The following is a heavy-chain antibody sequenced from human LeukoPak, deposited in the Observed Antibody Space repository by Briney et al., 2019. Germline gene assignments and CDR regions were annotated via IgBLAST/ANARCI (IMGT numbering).Heavy chain of an antibody. V-gene: IGHV3-73*01. J-gene: IGHJ4*02. CDR1: GFTFSGSA. CDR3: AKESRDGYGPPYFDY. D-gene: IGHD5-24*01. CDR2: IRSKANSYAT. Sequence: PGGSLRLSCAASGFTFSGSAMHWVRQASGKGLEWVGRIRSKANSYATAYAASVKGRFTISRDDSKNTAYLQMNSLRAEDTAVYYCAKESRDGYGPPYFDYWGQGTLVTVSS.